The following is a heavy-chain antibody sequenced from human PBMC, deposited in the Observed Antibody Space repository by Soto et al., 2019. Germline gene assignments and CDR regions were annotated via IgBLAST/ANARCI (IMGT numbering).Heavy chain of an antibody. D-gene: IGHD6-19*01. CDR2: ISYDGSNK. J-gene: IGHJ6*02. V-gene: IGHV3-30-3*01. CDR3: ARSSGPYYYYGMDV. CDR1: GFTFSSYA. Sequence: QVQLVESGGGVVQPGRSLRLSCAASGFTFSSYAMHWVRQAPGKGLEWVAVISYDGSNKYYADSVKGRFTISRDNSKNTVDVQMNSMRAEDTAVYYCARSSGPYYYYGMDVWGQGTTVTVSS.